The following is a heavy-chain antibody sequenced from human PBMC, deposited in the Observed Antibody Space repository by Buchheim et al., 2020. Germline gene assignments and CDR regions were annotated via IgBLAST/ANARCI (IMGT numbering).Heavy chain of an antibody. CDR2: IFHTGRT. CDR3: ARKWDSGGWYVLDY. CDR1: GASITSSIL. J-gene: IGHJ4*02. D-gene: IGHD6-19*01. V-gene: IGHV4-4*02. Sequence: QVQLQESGPGLVKPSGTLSLTCAVSGASITSSILWSWVRQPPGKGLEWIGEIFHTGRTNYNPSLKSRVTISVTKTKNQLHINLSSVTAADTAVYYCARKWDSGGWYVLDYWGQGTL.